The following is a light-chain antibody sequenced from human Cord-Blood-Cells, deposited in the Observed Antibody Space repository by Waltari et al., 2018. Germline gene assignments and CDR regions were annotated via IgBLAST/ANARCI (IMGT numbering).Light chain of an antibody. CDR3: QQYYSTPPT. CDR1: QSVLYSSNNKNY. CDR2: WAS. J-gene: IGKJ1*01. V-gene: IGKV4-1*01. Sequence: DIVMTQSPDSLAVSLGERATINCKSSQSVLYSSNNKNYFAWYQQKPGQPPKLLIYWASTRESGVPDRFSGSGSGTDFTLTSSSLQAEDVAVYYCQQYYSTPPTFGQGTKVEIK.